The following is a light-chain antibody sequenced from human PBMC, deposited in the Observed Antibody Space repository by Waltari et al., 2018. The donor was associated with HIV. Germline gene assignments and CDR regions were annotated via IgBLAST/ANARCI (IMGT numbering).Light chain of an antibody. J-gene: IGLJ1*01. V-gene: IGLV6-57*01. Sequence: NFILTPPHSVSESTRKTVTISCTPSSRNIASTPLPWYQHRPGRSPPTVISANNHRPSELPDRFSGSIDSSSNSASLTISGLRTEDEADYYCQSHDNKIFYVFGGGTYVTVL. CDR2: ANN. CDR1: SRNIASTP. CDR3: QSHDNKIFYV.